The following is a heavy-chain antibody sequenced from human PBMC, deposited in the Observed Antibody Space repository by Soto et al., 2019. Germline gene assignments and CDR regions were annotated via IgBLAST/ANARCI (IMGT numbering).Heavy chain of an antibody. Sequence: SETLSLTCAVSGGSISSSNWWSWVRQPPGKGLEWIGEIYHSGSTNYNPSLKSRVTISVDKSKNQFSLKLSSVTAADTAVYYCARRGPGIAVAGMNCYYGMDVWGQGTTVTVSS. D-gene: IGHD6-19*01. CDR2: IYHSGST. J-gene: IGHJ6*02. CDR1: GGSISSSNW. CDR3: ARRGPGIAVAGMNCYYGMDV. V-gene: IGHV4-4*02.